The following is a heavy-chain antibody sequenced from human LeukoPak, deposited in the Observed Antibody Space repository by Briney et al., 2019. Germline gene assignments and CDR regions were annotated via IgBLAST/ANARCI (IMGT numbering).Heavy chain of an antibody. CDR2: IYYSGST. J-gene: IGHJ3*02. V-gene: IGHV4-59*08. CDR3: AXXXXXXXXXXIIDAFDI. Sequence: SETLSLTCTVSGGSISSYYWSWIRQPPGKGLEWIGYIYYSGSTNYNPSLKSRVTISVDTSKNQFSLKLSSVTAADTAVYYCAXXXXXXXXXXIIDAFDIWGQGTMVTVSS. CDR1: GGSISSYY.